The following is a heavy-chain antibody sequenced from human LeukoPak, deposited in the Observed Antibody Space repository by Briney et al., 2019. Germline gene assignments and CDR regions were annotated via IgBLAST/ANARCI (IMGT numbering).Heavy chain of an antibody. CDR3: ARTTSYCSGGSCSFDY. CDR1: GYTFTGYY. V-gene: IGHV1-2*02. Sequence: ASVKVSCKASGYTFTGYYMHWVRQAPGQGLEWMGWINPNSGGTNYAQKFQGRVTMTRDTSISTDYMELSRLRSDDTAVYYCARTTSYCSGGSCSFDYWRQGTLVTVSS. J-gene: IGHJ4*02. CDR2: INPNSGGT. D-gene: IGHD2-15*01.